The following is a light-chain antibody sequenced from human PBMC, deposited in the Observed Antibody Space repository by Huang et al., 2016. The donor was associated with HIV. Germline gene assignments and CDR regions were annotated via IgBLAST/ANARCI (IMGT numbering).Light chain of an antibody. CDR3: QQRRNWPLLS. Sequence: EIVLTQSPATLSLSPGERATLSCRARQSVSSYLAWYQQKPGQSPRLLIYDASNRATGVPARFSGSGSGTDFTLTISSLEPEDFAVYYCQQRRNWPLLSFGGGTKVEIK. CDR1: QSVSSY. J-gene: IGKJ4*01. V-gene: IGKV3-11*01. CDR2: DAS.